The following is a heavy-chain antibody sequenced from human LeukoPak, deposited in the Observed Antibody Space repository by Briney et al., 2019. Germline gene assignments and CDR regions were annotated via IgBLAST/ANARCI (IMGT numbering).Heavy chain of an antibody. CDR2: ISSSGSTI. Sequence: GGSLRLSCAASGFTFSSYEMNWVRQAPGKGLEWVSYISSSGSTIYYADSVKGRFTISRDNAKNSLYLQMNSLRAEDTAVYYCARIGSYASGNPLRFYYYYYMDVWGKGTTVTVSS. V-gene: IGHV3-48*03. D-gene: IGHD3-10*01. J-gene: IGHJ6*03. CDR3: ARIGSYASGNPLRFYYYYYMDV. CDR1: GFTFSSYE.